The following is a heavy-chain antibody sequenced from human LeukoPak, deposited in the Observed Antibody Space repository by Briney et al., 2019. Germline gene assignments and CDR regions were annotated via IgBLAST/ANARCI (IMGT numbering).Heavy chain of an antibody. V-gene: IGHV3-30*03. J-gene: IGHJ3*02. CDR3: AMLGIAAASAFDI. Sequence: PGGSLRLSCAASGFTFSSYGMHWVRQVPGKGLEWVAVISYDGSNKYYADSVKGRFTISRDNSKNTLYLQMNSPRAEDTAVYYCAMLGIAAASAFDIWGQGTMVTVSS. D-gene: IGHD6-13*01. CDR2: ISYDGSNK. CDR1: GFTFSSYG.